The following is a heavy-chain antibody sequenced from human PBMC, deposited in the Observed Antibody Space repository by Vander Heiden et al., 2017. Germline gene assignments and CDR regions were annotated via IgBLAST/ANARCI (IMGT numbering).Heavy chain of an antibody. D-gene: IGHD4-17*01. CDR2: ISWNSGSI. J-gene: IGHJ4*02. Sequence: EVQLVESGGGLVQPGRYLRLSCAASGFTFDDYAMHWVRQAPGKGLEWVSGISWNSGSIGYADSVKGRFTISRDNAKNSLYLQMNSLRAEDTALYYCAKADYGAGFALDYWGQGTLVTVSS. CDR1: GFTFDDYA. V-gene: IGHV3-9*01. CDR3: AKADYGAGFALDY.